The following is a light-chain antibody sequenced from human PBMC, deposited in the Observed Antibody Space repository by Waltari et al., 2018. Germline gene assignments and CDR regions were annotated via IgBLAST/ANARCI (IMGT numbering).Light chain of an antibody. V-gene: IGKV3-20*01. Sequence: EIVLTQSPGTLSLSPGERATLSCRASQSVGRALACYQQKPGQAPRLLIYAASTRATGVPDSFGGSVSGTDFSLTISRLDPEDFAVYYCQHYVNLPVTFGQGTKVEI. CDR3: QHYVNLPVT. J-gene: IGKJ1*01. CDR2: AAS. CDR1: QSVGRA.